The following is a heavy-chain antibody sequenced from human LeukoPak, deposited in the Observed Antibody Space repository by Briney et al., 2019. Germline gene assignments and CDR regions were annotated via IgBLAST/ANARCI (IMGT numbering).Heavy chain of an antibody. J-gene: IGHJ5*01. Sequence: PGGSLRLTCVASEFIFSDYWMSWVRQAPGKGLEWVANIKQGGREEKYVGSVKGRFAISRDDAKSTLYLQMDSLSGDDTAVYYCARDNGGWFGSWGRGTLVTVSS. CDR3: ARDNGGWFGS. CDR1: EFIFSDYW. V-gene: IGHV3-7*03. D-gene: IGHD3-10*01. CDR2: IKQGGREE.